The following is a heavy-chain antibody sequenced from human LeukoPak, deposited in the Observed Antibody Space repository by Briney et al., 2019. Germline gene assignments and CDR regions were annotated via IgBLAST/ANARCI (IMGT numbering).Heavy chain of an antibody. D-gene: IGHD6-13*01. CDR3: ARATGIAAAGPHYYFDY. CDR2: INHSGST. CDR1: GGSFSGYY. J-gene: IGHJ4*02. V-gene: IGHV4-34*01. Sequence: PSETLSLTCAVYGGSFSGYYWSWIRQPPGKGLEWIGEINHSGSTNYNPSLKSRVTISVDTSKNQFSLKLSSVTAADTAVYYCARATGIAAAGPHYYFDYWGQGTLVTVSS.